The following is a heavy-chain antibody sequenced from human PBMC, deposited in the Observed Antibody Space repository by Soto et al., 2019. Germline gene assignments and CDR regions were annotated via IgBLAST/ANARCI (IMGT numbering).Heavy chain of an antibody. J-gene: IGHJ1*01. CDR1: GFTFSSYG. CDR2: ISNNGSNI. D-gene: IGHD1-1*01. CDR3: ARDERYFQH. Sequence: GGSLRLSCAASGFTFSSYGMHWVRQAPGKGLEWVAVISNNGSNIYYADSVKGRFTISRDKAKNTLYLQMNSLRAEDTAVYYCARDERYFQHWGQGTLVTVSS. V-gene: IGHV3-33*01.